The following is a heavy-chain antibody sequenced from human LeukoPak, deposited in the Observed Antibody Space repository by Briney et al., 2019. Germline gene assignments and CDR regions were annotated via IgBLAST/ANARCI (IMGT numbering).Heavy chain of an antibody. J-gene: IGHJ4*02. V-gene: IGHV4-39*01. D-gene: IGHD3-10*01. Sequence: SETLSLTCTVSAGSISSSNYYWGWIRQPPGKGLEWIGNIYYSGSTYYNPSLKSRVTISVDTSKNQFSLKLGSVTAADTAVYYCATRTYYYGSGSLDYWGQGTLVTVSS. CDR2: IYYSGST. CDR3: ATRTYYYGSGSLDY. CDR1: AGSISSSNYY.